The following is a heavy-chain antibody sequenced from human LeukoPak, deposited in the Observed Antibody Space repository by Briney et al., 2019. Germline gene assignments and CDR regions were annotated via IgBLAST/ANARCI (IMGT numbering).Heavy chain of an antibody. V-gene: IGHV3-74*01. CDR2: INTDGSST. CDR1: GFTFSSYW. D-gene: IGHD3/OR15-3a*01. Sequence: GGSLRLSCAASGFTFSSYWMHWVRQAPGKGLVWVSRINTDGSSTSYADSVKGRFTIPRDNAKNTLYLQMNSLRAEDTAVYYCARRDWDDAFDIWGQGTMVTVSS. CDR3: ARRDWDDAFDI. J-gene: IGHJ3*02.